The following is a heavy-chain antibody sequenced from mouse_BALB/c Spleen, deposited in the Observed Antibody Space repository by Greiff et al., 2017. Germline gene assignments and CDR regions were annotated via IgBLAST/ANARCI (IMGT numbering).Heavy chain of an antibody. CDR3: ASRGLSLLRLLDY. V-gene: IGHV14-3*02. Sequence: VQLQQSGAELVKPGASVKLSCTASGFNIKDTYMHWVKQRPEQGLEWIGRIDPANGNTKYDPKFQGKATITADTSSNTAYLQLSSLTSEDTAVYYCASRGLSLLRLLDYWGQGTTLTVSS. D-gene: IGHD1-2*01. CDR2: IDPANGNT. J-gene: IGHJ2*01. CDR1: GFNIKDTY.